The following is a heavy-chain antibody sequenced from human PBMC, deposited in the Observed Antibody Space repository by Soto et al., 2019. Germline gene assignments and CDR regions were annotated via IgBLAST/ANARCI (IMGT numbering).Heavy chain of an antibody. CDR3: AGDTATYYYDSSGYLSYYFDY. Sequence: SETPSLTSTVSGGSISSGVYYWSWIRDHPGKGLEWIGYIYYSGSTYYNPSLKSRVTISVDTSKNQFSLKLSSVTAADTAVYYCAGDTATYYYDSSGYLSYYFDYWGQGTLVTVSS. CDR2: IYYSGST. J-gene: IGHJ4*02. V-gene: IGHV4-31*03. D-gene: IGHD3-22*01. CDR1: GGSISSGVYY.